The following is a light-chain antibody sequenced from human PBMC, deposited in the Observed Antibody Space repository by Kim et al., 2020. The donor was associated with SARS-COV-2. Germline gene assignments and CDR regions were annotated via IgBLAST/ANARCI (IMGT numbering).Light chain of an antibody. V-gene: IGLV3-21*04. J-gene: IGLJ2*01. CDR2: YDS. CDR3: QVCDSRSVHVV. CDR1: NVGSKS. Sequence: ARGTKSRITCWGNNVGSKSVHWYQEQPGAAPVLVIYYDSDRPSGIPERFSGYNSANTATLTISRVEAGDEADYYCQVCDSRSVHVVFGGGTQLTVL.